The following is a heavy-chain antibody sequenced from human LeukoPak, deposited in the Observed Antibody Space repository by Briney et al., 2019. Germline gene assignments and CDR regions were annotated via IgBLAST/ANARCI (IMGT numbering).Heavy chain of an antibody. J-gene: IGHJ4*02. CDR3: AKDRGYCSSTSCYRPGYFDY. V-gene: IGHV3-23*01. CDR1: GFTFSSYA. Sequence: PGGSLRLSCAASGFTFSSYAMSWVRQAPGKGLEWVSAISGSGGSTYYADSVKGRFTISRDNSKNTLYLQMNSLRAEDTAVYYCAKDRGYCSSTSCYRPGYFDYWGQGTLVTVSS. D-gene: IGHD2-2*02. CDR2: ISGSGGST.